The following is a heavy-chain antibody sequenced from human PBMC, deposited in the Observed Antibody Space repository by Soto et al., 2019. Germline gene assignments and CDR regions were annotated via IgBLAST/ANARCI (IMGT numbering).Heavy chain of an antibody. D-gene: IGHD6-19*01. CDR1: GFTFSDYA. CDR2: VSHDGRNT. J-gene: IGHJ4*02. Sequence: GGSLRLSCLASGFTFSDYAMHWVRQAPGKGLEWVAFVSHDGRNTHYADSVKGRFTISRDSSKNTVSLEMTSLRAEDTAVYYCAKGGRQWLVTSDFNYWGQGALVTVSS. CDR3: AKGGRQWLVTSDFNY. V-gene: IGHV3-30*18.